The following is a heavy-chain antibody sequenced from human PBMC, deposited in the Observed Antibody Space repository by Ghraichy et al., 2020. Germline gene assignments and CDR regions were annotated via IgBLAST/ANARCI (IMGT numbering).Heavy chain of an antibody. CDR1: GFTFSSYG. J-gene: IGHJ4*02. V-gene: IGHV3-30*18. D-gene: IGHD5-24*01. CDR3: AKDSRAAEMATNDIDY. CDR2: ISYDGSNK. Sequence: GESLNISCAASGFTFSSYGMHWVRQAPGKGLEWVAVISYDGSNKYYADSVKGRFIISRDNSKKTLYLQMNSLRAEDTAVYYCAKDSRAAEMATNDIDYWGQGTLVTVSS.